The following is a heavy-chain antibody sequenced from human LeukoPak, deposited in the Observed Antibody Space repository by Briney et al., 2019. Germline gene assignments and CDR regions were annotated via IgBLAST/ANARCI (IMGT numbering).Heavy chain of an antibody. Sequence: SETLSLTCTVSGGSISSGSYYWSWIRQPAGKGLEWIGRIYTSGSTNYNPSLKSLVTISVDTSKNQFSLKLSSVTAADTAVYYCARANGSHRDALDIWGQGTMVTVSS. J-gene: IGHJ3*02. CDR2: IYTSGST. D-gene: IGHD1-26*01. CDR1: GGSISSGSYY. V-gene: IGHV4-61*02. CDR3: ARANGSHRDALDI.